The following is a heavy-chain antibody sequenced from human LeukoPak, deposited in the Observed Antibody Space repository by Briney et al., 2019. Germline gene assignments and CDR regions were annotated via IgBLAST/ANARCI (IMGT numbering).Heavy chain of an antibody. CDR2: IIPILGIA. D-gene: IGHD6-19*01. J-gene: IGHJ4*02. Sequence: SVKVSCKASGGTFSSYAISWVRQAPGRGLEWMGRIIPILGIANYAQKFQGRVTITADKSTSTAYMELSSLRSEDTAVYYCARDPPSIAARAGGIAVAGDYWGQGTLVTVSS. V-gene: IGHV1-69*04. CDR1: GGTFSSYA. CDR3: ARDPPSIAARAGGIAVAGDY.